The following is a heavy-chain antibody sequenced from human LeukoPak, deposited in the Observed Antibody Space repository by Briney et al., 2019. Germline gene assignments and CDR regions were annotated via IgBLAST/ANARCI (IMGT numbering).Heavy chain of an antibody. CDR3: AKDVSSKPSGTGDY. CDR2: ISYDGSNK. J-gene: IGHJ4*02. V-gene: IGHV3-30*18. Sequence: PGGSLRLSCAASGFTFSSYGMHWVRQAPGKGLEWVAVISYDGSNKYYADSVKGRFTISRDNSKNSLYLQMNSLRAEDTALYYCAKDVSSKPSGTGDYWGQGTLVTVSS. D-gene: IGHD1-1*01. CDR1: GFTFSSYG.